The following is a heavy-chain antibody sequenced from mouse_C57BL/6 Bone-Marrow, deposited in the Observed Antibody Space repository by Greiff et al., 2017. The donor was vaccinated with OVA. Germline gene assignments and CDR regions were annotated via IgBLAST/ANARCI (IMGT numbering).Heavy chain of an antibody. J-gene: IGHJ2*01. CDR1: GFNFKDDY. CDR2: IDPENGDT. Sequence: VQLQQSGAELVRPGASVKLSCTASGFNFKDDYMHWVKQRPEQGLEWIGWIDPENGDTEYASKFQGKATITADTSSNTAYLQLSSLTSEDTAVYYCTAANWDVDYWGQGTTLTVSS. V-gene: IGHV14-4*01. CDR3: TAANWDVDY. D-gene: IGHD4-1*01.